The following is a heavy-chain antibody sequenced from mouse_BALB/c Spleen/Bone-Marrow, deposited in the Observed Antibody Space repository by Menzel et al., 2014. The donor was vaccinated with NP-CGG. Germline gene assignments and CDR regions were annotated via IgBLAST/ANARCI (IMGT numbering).Heavy chain of an antibody. Sequence: EVQGVESGGGLVQPGGSLRLSCTTSGFTFXDYYMSWVRQPPGKALEWLAFIRNKAYGYTTEYSASVRGRFTISRDNSQSIPYLQMNTLRAEDSATYYCARFPMDYWGQGTSVTVSS. J-gene: IGHJ4*01. V-gene: IGHV7-3*02. CDR2: IRNKAYGYTT. CDR3: ARFPMDY. CDR1: GFTFXDYY.